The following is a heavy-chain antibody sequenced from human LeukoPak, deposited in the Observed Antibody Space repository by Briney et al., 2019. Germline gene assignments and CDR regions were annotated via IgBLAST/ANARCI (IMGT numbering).Heavy chain of an antibody. D-gene: IGHD1-26*01. J-gene: IGHJ4*02. CDR2: IVVGRGDT. Sequence: TSVKVSFKASGFSFSGSALQWVRQARGQRLEWIGWIVVGRGDTNYAQKFQERITITRDMSTSTAYVELSSLRPDDTAVYYCATEPRGGYFDPSVQSQWGQGTLLTVSS. CDR1: GFSFSGSA. CDR3: ATEPRGGYFDPSVQSQ. V-gene: IGHV1-58*01.